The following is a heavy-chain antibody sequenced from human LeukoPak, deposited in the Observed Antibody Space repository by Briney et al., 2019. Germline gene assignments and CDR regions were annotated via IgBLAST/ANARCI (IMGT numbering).Heavy chain of an antibody. D-gene: IGHD2-15*01. V-gene: IGHV4-30-4*08. Sequence: SETLSLTCTVSGGSVSSYYWSWIRQPPGKGLEWIGYIYYSGSTYYNPSLKSRVTISVDTSKNQFSLKLSSVTAADTAVYYCARGVDQDAFDIWGQGTMVTASS. CDR2: IYYSGST. CDR1: GGSVSSYY. J-gene: IGHJ3*02. CDR3: ARGVDQDAFDI.